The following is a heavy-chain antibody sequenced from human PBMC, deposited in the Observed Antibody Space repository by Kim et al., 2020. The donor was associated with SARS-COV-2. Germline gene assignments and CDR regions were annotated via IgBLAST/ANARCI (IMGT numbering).Heavy chain of an antibody. Sequence: GGSLRLSCAASGFTFSSYWMSWVRQAPGKGLEWVANIKQDGSEKYYVDSVKGRFTISRDNAKNSLYLQMNSLRAEDTAVYYCARGRYYYDSSGYYHPPHFDYWGQGTLVTVSS. J-gene: IGHJ4*02. CDR2: IKQDGSEK. V-gene: IGHV3-7*01. D-gene: IGHD3-22*01. CDR1: GFTFSSYW. CDR3: ARGRYYYDSSGYYHPPHFDY.